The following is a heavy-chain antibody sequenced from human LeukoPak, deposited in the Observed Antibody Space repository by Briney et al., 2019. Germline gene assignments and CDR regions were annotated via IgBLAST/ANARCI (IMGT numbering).Heavy chain of an antibody. V-gene: IGHV1-8*01. CDR1: GYTFTSYD. D-gene: IGHD2-15*01. J-gene: IGHJ5*02. CDR2: MNPNSGNT. Sequence: GASVKVSCKASGYTFTSYDINWVRQATGQGLEWMGWMNPNSGNTGYAQKFQGRVTMTRNTSISTAYMELSSLRSEDTAVYYCARDAGYCSGGSCPYNWFDPWGRGTLVTVSS. CDR3: ARDAGYCSGGSCPYNWFDP.